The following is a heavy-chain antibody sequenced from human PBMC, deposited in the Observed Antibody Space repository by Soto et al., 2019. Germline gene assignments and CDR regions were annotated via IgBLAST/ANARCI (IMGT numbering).Heavy chain of an antibody. CDR1: GYTFSNYG. J-gene: IGHJ4*02. CDR3: AREGQLGY. Sequence: QVQLVQSGAEVKKPGASVTVSCQASGYTFSNYGFSWVRQAPGQGLEWMGWISGYNGNTNYAERLQGRVTMTTDTSTSTAYMELKSLRYDDTAVYYCAREGQLGYWGQGTPVTVSS. D-gene: IGHD6-6*01. V-gene: IGHV1-18*01. CDR2: ISGYNGNT.